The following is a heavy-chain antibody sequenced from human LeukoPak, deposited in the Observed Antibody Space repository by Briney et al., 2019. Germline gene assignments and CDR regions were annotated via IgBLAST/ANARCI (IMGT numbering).Heavy chain of an antibody. D-gene: IGHD6-13*01. J-gene: IGHJ4*02. Sequence: ASAKVSCKASGYTFTSYDINWVRQATGQGLEWMGWMNPNSGNTGYAQKFQGRVTMTRNTSISTAYMELSSLRSEDTAVYYCARGGYSSSWYEGRGGVVDYWGQGTLVTVSS. CDR3: ARGGYSSSWYEGRGGVVDY. V-gene: IGHV1-8*01. CDR2: MNPNSGNT. CDR1: GYTFTSYD.